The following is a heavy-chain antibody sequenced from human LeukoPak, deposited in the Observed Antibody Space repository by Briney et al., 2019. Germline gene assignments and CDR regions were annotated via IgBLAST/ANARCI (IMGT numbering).Heavy chain of an antibody. D-gene: IGHD3-22*01. V-gene: IGHV3-21*01. CDR3: ATTPYETYYYDSSGYRTHDY. CDR2: ISSSSSYI. CDR1: LFTFSSYS. Sequence: GGSLRLSCAPCLFTFSSYSMNWVRQAPGKGLEWVSSISSSSSYIYYADSVKGRFTISRDNAKNSLYLQMNSLRAEDTAVYYCATTPYETYYYDSSGYRTHDYWGQGTLVTV. J-gene: IGHJ4*02.